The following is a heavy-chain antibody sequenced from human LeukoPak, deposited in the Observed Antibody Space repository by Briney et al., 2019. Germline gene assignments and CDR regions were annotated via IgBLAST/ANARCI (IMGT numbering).Heavy chain of an antibody. CDR3: AKGRRSGSYSDY. D-gene: IGHD1-26*01. V-gene: IGHV3-30*18. Sequence: GGSLRLSCAASGFTFSSYGMHWVREAPGKGLEWVAVILYDGSNKYYADSVKGRFTISRDNSKNTLYLQTNSLRAEDTAVYYCAKGRRSGSYSDYWRQRTLVTVSS. CDR1: GFTFSSYG. J-gene: IGHJ4*02. CDR2: ILYDGSNK.